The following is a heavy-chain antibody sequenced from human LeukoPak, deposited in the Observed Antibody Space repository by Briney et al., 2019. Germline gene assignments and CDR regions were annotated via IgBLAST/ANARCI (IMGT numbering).Heavy chain of an antibody. J-gene: IGHJ4*02. CDR1: GGSTSSSSYY. V-gene: IGHV4-39*01. CDR2: IYYSGST. CDR3: ARPYSSGWYGIDY. D-gene: IGHD6-19*01. Sequence: SETLSLTCTVSGGSTSSSSYYWGWIRQPLGKGLEWIGSIYYSGSTYYNPSLKSRVTISVDTSKNQFSLKLSSVTAADTAVYYCARPYSSGWYGIDYWGQGTLATVSS.